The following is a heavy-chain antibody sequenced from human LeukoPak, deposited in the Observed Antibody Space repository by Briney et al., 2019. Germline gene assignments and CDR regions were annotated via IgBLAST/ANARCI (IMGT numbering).Heavy chain of an antibody. D-gene: IGHD2-21*01. Sequence: ASVKVSCKVSGYTLTELSMHWVRQAPGKGLEWMGGFDPEDGETIYAQKFQGRVTMTEDTSTDTAYMELSSLRSEDTAVYYCATGLNSGRLFDYWGQGTLVTVSS. J-gene: IGHJ4*02. CDR2: FDPEDGET. CDR3: ATGLNSGRLFDY. V-gene: IGHV1-24*01. CDR1: GYTLTELS.